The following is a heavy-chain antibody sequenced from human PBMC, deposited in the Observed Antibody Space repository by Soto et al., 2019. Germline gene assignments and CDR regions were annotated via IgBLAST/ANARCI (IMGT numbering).Heavy chain of an antibody. V-gene: IGHV1-69*13. D-gene: IGHD1-26*01. CDR1: GGTFSSYA. CDR3: ARDNSGSYSYYYYYMDV. Sequence: ASVKVSCKASGGTFSSYAISWVRQAPGQGLEWMGGIIPIFGTANYAQKFQGRVTITADESTSTAYMELSSLRSEDTAVYYCARDNSGSYSYYYYYMDVWGKGTTVTVSS. J-gene: IGHJ6*03. CDR2: IIPIFGTA.